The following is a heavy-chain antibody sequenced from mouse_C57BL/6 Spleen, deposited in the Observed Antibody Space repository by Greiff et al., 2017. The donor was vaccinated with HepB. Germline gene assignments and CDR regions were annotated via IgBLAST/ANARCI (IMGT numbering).Heavy chain of an antibody. V-gene: IGHV2-5*01. J-gene: IGHJ4*01. CDR3: AEKAVPVWAMDY. CDR2: ICSGGST. CDR1: GFSLTSYG. Sequence: QVQLKESGPGLVQPSQSLSITCTVSGFSLTSYGVHWVRQSPGKGLEWLGVICSGGSTDYNAAFMSRRSITKDNAKIQVFFKMNSLQADDTAIYYCAEKAVPVWAMDYWGQGTSVTVSS.